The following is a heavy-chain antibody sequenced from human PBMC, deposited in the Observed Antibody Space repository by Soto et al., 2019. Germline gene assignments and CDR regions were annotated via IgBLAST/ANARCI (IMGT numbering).Heavy chain of an antibody. D-gene: IGHD5-18*01. CDR3: ARAFGYSYGLLYGMDV. V-gene: IGHV4-59*01. J-gene: IGHJ6*02. CDR2: IYYSGST. CDR1: GGSISSYY. Sequence: SETLSLTCTVSGGSISSYYWSCIRQPPGKGLEWVVYIYYSGSTNYNPSLKSRVTISVDTSKNQFSLKLSSVTAADTAVYYCARAFGYSYGLLYGMDVWGQGTTVTVSS.